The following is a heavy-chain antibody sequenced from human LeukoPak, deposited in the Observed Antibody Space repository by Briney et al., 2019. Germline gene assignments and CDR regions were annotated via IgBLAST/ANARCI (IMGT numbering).Heavy chain of an antibody. CDR2: INHSGST. Sequence: SETLSLTCAVYGGSFSGCYWSWIRQPPGKGLEWIGEINHSGSTNYNPSLKSRVTISVDTSKNQFSLKLSSVTAADTAVYYCARRRSYYGPYYFDYWGQGTLVTVSS. V-gene: IGHV4-34*01. D-gene: IGHD1-26*01. CDR3: ARRRSYYGPYYFDY. J-gene: IGHJ4*02. CDR1: GGSFSGCY.